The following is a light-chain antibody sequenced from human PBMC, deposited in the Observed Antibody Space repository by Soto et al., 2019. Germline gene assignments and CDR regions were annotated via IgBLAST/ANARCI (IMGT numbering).Light chain of an antibody. CDR1: QSVSTSN. CDR3: QQYGRSGT. Sequence: IVTTQSPTTLSECPGERASLSRMASQSVSTSNLAWYQQRPGQAPRLLIYGASRRATGIPDRFSGSGSGTDFTLTISRLEPEDFAVYYCQQYGRSGTFGQGTKVDIK. CDR2: GAS. J-gene: IGKJ1*01. V-gene: IGKV3-20*01.